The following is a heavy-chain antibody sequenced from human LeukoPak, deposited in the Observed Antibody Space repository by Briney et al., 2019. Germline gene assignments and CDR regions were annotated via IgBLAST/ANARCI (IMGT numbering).Heavy chain of an antibody. CDR1: GGSISGSY. V-gene: IGHV4-4*07. CDR2: ILTGGAT. D-gene: IGHD2-21*01. Sequence: SETLSLTCTVSGGSISGSYWSWIRQPAGKGLEWIGRILTGGATHCNPSLKSRVTMSVDTSKNQFSLRLSSVTAADTAVYYCARVFDKDVWGKGTTVTVSS. CDR3: ARVFDKDV. J-gene: IGHJ6*03.